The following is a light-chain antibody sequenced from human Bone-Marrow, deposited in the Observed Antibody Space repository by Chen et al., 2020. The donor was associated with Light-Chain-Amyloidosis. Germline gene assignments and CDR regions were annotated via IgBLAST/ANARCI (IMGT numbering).Light chain of an antibody. CDR3: QQSYSWT. Sequence: IHRTQSPSSLCASVGDRVTITCRASQSISSYLNWYQQKPGKAPKLLIYAASSLQSGVPSRFSGSGSGTDFTLTISSLQPEDFATYYCQQSYSWTFGQGTKVEIK. J-gene: IGKJ1*01. V-gene: IGKV1-39*01. CDR1: QSISSY. CDR2: AAS.